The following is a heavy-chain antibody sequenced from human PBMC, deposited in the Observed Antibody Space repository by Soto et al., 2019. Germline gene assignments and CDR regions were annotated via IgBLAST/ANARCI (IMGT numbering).Heavy chain of an antibody. CDR2: IDPSDSYT. CDR1: GYSFTSYW. J-gene: IGHJ4*02. D-gene: IGHD2-8*01. V-gene: IGHV5-10-1*01. CDR3: ARHVSPVCTNGVCYPYYFDY. Sequence: PGESLKISCKGSGYSFTSYWISWVRQMPGKGLEWMGRIDPSDSYTNYSPSFQGHVTISADKSISTAYLQWSSLKASDTAMYYCARHVSPVCTNGVCYPYYFDYWGQGTLVTVSS.